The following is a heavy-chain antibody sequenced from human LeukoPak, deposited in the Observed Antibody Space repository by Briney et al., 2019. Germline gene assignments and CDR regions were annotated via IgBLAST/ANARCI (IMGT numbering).Heavy chain of an antibody. Sequence: GGSLRLSCAASGFTFSSYWMHWVRQVPGRGLVWVSRVNSDGFSTSYADSVKGRFTISRDNAKNTLYLQMNSLRAEDTAVYYCARRTWGTPFDIWGQGTMVTVSS. D-gene: IGHD1-1*01. J-gene: IGHJ3*02. V-gene: IGHV3-74*01. CDR3: ARRTWGTPFDI. CDR2: VNSDGFST. CDR1: GFTFSSYW.